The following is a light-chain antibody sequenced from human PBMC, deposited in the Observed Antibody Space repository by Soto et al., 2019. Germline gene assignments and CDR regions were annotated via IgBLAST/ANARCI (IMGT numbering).Light chain of an antibody. CDR3: QQYGSSSLT. V-gene: IGKV3-20*01. J-gene: IGKJ4*01. CDR1: QSVSSSY. CDR2: GAS. Sequence: EIVLTQSPGTLSLSPGERATLSCRASQSVSSSYLAWYKQKPGQAPRLRIYGASSRATGIPDRFSGSGSGTDFTLTISRLEPEDFAVYYCQQYGSSSLTFGGGTKVEIK.